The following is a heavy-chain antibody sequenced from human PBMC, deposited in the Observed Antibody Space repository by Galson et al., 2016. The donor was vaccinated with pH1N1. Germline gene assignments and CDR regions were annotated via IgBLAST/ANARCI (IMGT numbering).Heavy chain of an antibody. CDR2: IHTTTGDP. J-gene: IGHJ4*02. D-gene: IGHD7-27*01. CDR1: GYTFASYA. V-gene: IGHV7-4-1*02. CDR3: ARKGTGWPLDY. Sequence: SVKVSCKASGYTFASYAINWVRQVPGQGLEWMGWIHTTTGDPSYGQGFTGRFVFSLDTSVTTAYLEVRGLTSDDTAVYYCARKGTGWPLDYWGQGTLVTVSS.